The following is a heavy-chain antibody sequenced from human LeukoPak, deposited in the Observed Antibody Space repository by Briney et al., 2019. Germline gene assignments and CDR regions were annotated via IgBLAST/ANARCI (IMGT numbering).Heavy chain of an antibody. Sequence: PGGSLRLSCAASEFTFSNYGMHWVRQAPGKGLEWVAVISYDGSNKYYADSVKGRFTISRDNSKNTLYLQMNSLRAEDTAVYYCAEGGYSSGWYRQGFDAFDIWGQGTMVTVSS. CDR1: EFTFSNYG. V-gene: IGHV3-30*03. D-gene: IGHD6-19*01. CDR3: AEGGYSSGWYRQGFDAFDI. CDR2: ISYDGSNK. J-gene: IGHJ3*02.